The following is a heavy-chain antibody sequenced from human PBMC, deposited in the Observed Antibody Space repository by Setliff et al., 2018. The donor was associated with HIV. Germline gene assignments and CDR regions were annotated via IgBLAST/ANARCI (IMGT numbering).Heavy chain of an antibody. D-gene: IGHD5-12*01. CDR2: IYPGDSYT. J-gene: IGHJ3*02. V-gene: IGHV5-51*01. CDR1: GYRFTSYW. Sequence: GESLKISCKGSGYRFTSYWIGWVRQMPGKGLEWMGIIYPGDSYTDYSQSFHGHVTLSVDRSINTAYLQWSSLKASDTAMYYCARVGPGHRDGKIYDTFDIWGQGTLVTVSS. CDR3: ARVGPGHRDGKIYDTFDI.